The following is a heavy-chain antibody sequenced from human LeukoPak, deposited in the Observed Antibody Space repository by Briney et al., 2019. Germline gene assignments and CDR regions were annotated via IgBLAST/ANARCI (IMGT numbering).Heavy chain of an antibody. V-gene: IGHV1-69*05. CDR2: IIPIFGTA. Sequence: GASVKVSCKASGGTFSSYAISWVRQAPGQGLEWMGRIIPIFGTANYAQKFQGRVTITTDESTSTAYVELSSLRSEDMAVYYCASGYGDYVELSSYFDYWGQGTLVTVSS. CDR1: GGTFSSYA. J-gene: IGHJ4*02. D-gene: IGHD4-17*01. CDR3: ASGYGDYVELSSYFDY.